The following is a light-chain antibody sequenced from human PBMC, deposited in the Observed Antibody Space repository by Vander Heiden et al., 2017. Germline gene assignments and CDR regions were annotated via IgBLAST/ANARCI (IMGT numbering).Light chain of an antibody. CDR2: DAS. V-gene: IGKV1-5*01. Sequence: DIQLTQSPSTLSASGGDRVSMTCRAGQSISLWVAWYQVKPGKAPKLLIYDASNLESGVPLRFSGGGSGTEFTLTISSLQPDDFATYYCLQYDSYSPTFGQGTRLEIK. CDR1: QSISLW. CDR3: LQYDSYSPT. J-gene: IGKJ2*01.